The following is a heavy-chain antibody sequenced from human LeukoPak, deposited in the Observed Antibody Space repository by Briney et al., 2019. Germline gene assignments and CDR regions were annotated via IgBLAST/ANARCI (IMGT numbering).Heavy chain of an antibody. Sequence: GASVKVSCKASGYTFTSYDINWVRQATGQGLEWMGWMNPNSGNTGYAQKFQGRVTMTRNTSISTAYMELSSLRSEDTAVYYCAGGVDNWGHFDYWGQGTLVTVSS. D-gene: IGHD7-27*01. CDR3: AGGVDNWGHFDY. CDR2: MNPNSGNT. J-gene: IGHJ4*02. CDR1: GYTFTSYD. V-gene: IGHV1-8*01.